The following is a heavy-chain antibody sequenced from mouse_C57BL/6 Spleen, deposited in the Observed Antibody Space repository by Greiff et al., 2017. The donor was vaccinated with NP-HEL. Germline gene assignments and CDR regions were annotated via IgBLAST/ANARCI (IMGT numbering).Heavy chain of an antibody. CDR2: IDPSDSYT. CDR3: ARTNGGYLFDY. D-gene: IGHD2-2*01. V-gene: IGHV1-69*01. CDR1: GYTFTSYW. J-gene: IGHJ2*01. Sequence: QVHVKQPGAELVMPGASVKLSCKASGYTFTSYWMHWVKQRPGQGLEWIGEIDPSDSYTNYNQKFKGKSTLTVDKSSSTAYMQLSSLTSEDSAVYYCARTNGGYLFDYWGQGTTLTASS.